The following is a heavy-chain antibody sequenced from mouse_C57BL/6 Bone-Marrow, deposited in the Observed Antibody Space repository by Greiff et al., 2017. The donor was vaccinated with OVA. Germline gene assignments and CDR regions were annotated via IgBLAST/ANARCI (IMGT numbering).Heavy chain of an antibody. CDR1: GYSITSGYY. D-gene: IGHD2-4*01. J-gene: IGHJ2*01. CDR3: ARGGDYDGRDFDY. CDR2: ISYDGSN. Sequence: EVKLMESGPGLVKPSQSLSLTCSVTGYSITSGYYWNWIRQFPGNKLEWMGYISYDGSNNYNPSLKNRISITRDTSKNQFFLKLNSVTTEDTATYYCARGGDYDGRDFDYWGQGTTLTVSS. V-gene: IGHV3-6*01.